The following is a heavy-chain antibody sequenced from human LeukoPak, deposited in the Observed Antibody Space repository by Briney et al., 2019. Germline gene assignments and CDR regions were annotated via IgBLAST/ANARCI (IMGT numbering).Heavy chain of an antibody. CDR3: ARYHGIGSGWYWQIDGAANGKNWFDP. CDR2: IYHSGST. CDR1: GYSISSGYY. V-gene: IGHV4-38-2*01. D-gene: IGHD6-19*01. J-gene: IGHJ5*02. Sequence: PSETLSLTCAVSGYSISSGYYWGWIRQPPGKGLEWIGSIYHSGSTYYNPSLKSRVTISVDTSKNQFSLKLSSVTAADTAVYYCARYHGIGSGWYWQIDGAANGKNWFDPWGQGTLVTVSS.